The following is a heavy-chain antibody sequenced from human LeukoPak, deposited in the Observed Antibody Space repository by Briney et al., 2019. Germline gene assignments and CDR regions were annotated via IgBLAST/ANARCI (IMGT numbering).Heavy chain of an antibody. CDR2: INHSGST. Sequence: SETLSLTCAVYGGSFSGYYWSWIRQPPGKGLEWIGKINHSGSTNYNPSLKSRVTISVDTSKNQFSLKLSSVTAADTAVYYCARGHGRRYCTNGVCLPFDYWGQGTLVTVSS. CDR3: ARGHGRRYCTNGVCLPFDY. J-gene: IGHJ4*02. CDR1: GGSFSGYY. V-gene: IGHV4-34*01. D-gene: IGHD2-8*01.